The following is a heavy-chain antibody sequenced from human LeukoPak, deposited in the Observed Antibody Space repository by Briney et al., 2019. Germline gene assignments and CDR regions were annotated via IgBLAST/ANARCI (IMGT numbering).Heavy chain of an antibody. CDR2: IFHSGSS. CDR1: SFSTSNTYY. CDR3: ARDYMGKERPPLDY. Sequence: PSETLSLTCTVSSFSTSNTYYWAWIRQSPGKGLEWIGSIFHSGSSYYNPSLKSRVTISVDTSKNQFSLNLTSVTAADTAVYYCARDYMGKERPPLDYWGQGALVTVSS. J-gene: IGHJ4*02. D-gene: IGHD1-1*01. V-gene: IGHV4-38-2*02.